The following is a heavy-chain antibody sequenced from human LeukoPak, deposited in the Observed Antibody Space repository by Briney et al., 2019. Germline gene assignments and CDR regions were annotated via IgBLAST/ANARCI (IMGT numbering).Heavy chain of an antibody. Sequence: ASVKVSCKASGYTFTDYYMHWVRQAPGQGLEWMGWMNPNSGNTGYAQKFQGRVTMTRNTSISTAYMELSSLRSEDTAVYYCARINLGYDILTGYLQDYYMDVWGKGTTVTISS. CDR2: MNPNSGNT. V-gene: IGHV1-8*02. D-gene: IGHD3-9*01. J-gene: IGHJ6*03. CDR3: ARINLGYDILTGYLQDYYMDV. CDR1: GYTFTDYY.